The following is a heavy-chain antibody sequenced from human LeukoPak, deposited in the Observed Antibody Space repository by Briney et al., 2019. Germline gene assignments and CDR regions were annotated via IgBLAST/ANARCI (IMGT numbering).Heavy chain of an antibody. CDR1: GYTFTCYY. CDR2: INPNSGGT. J-gene: IGHJ6*02. V-gene: IGHV1-2*02. Sequence: ASLKVSCKASGYTFTCYYMHWVRQAPGQGLEWMGWINPNSGGTDYAQKFQGRVTMTRDTSISTAYMELSSLKSDDTAIYYCARGTTRYGLDVWGQGTTVTVSS. D-gene: IGHD4-17*01. CDR3: ARGTTRYGLDV.